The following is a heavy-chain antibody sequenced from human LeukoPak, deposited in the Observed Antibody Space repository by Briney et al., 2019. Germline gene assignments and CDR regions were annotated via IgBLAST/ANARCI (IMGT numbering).Heavy chain of an antibody. V-gene: IGHV4-34*01. D-gene: IGHD3-16*02. J-gene: IGHJ4*02. CDR2: INHSGST. CDR1: GGSFSGYY. Sequence: SETLSLTCAVYGGSFSGYYWSWIRQPPGKGLEWIGEINHSGSTNYNPSLKSRVTISVDTSKNQFSLKLSSVTAADTAAYYCARSYYDYVWGSDRFHYFDYWGQGTLVTVSS. CDR3: ARSYYDYVWGSDRFHYFDY.